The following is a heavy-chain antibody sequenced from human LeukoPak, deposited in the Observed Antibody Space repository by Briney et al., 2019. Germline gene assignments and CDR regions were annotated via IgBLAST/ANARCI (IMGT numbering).Heavy chain of an antibody. V-gene: IGHV3-64D*09. CDR3: VKGLSGSYTFDY. D-gene: IGHD1-26*01. CDR1: GFTFSSYV. CDR2: INDYGSRT. J-gene: IGHJ4*02. Sequence: VQPGGSLRLSCSVSGFTFSSYVMHWVRQGPGKGLEYVSGINDYGSRTHYGDSAKGRFIISRDDSRNTVFLHMNSLRGDDTALYYCVKGLSGSYTFDYGGQGILVTVSS.